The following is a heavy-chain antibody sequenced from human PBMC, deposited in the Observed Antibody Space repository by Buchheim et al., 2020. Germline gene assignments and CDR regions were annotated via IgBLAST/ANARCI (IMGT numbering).Heavy chain of an antibody. J-gene: IGHJ4*02. Sequence: QVQLVESGGGVVQPGRSLRLSCAASGFTFSSYAMHWVRQAPGKGLEWVAVISYDGSNKYYADPVKGRFTISRDNSKNTLYLQMNSLRAEDTAVYYCARDGGGREWELIPDYCFDYWGQGTL. CDR2: ISYDGSNK. CDR3: ARDGGGREWELIPDYCFDY. V-gene: IGHV3-30-3*01. D-gene: IGHD1-26*01. CDR1: GFTFSSYA.